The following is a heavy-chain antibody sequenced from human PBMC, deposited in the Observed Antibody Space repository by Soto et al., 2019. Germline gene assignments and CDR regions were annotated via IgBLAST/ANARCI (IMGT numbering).Heavy chain of an antibody. CDR2: IYHSGST. J-gene: IGHJ4*02. CDR3: ARSEAAAPYYFDY. D-gene: IGHD2-2*01. V-gene: IGHV4-30-2*05. Sequence: SETLSITCAVSGGSISSGGYSWSWIRQPPGKGLEWIGYIYHSGSTYYNPSLKSRVTISVDTSKNQLSLKLSSVTAADTAVYYCARSEAAAPYYFDYWGQGTLVTVSS. CDR1: GGSISSGGYS.